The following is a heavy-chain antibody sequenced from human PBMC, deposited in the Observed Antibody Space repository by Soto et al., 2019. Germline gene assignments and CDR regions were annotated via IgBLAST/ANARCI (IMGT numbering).Heavy chain of an antibody. CDR1: VYTFTSYY. J-gene: IGHJ4*02. D-gene: IGHD3-3*01. Sequence: GASVKVSCKASVYTFTSYYMHWVRQAPGQGLEWMGIINPSGGSTSYAQKFQGRVTMTRDTSTSTVYMELSSLRSEDTAVYYCARDKKEGDFWSGYYDYWGQGTLVTVSS. CDR3: ARDKKEGDFWSGYYDY. V-gene: IGHV1-46*01. CDR2: INPSGGST.